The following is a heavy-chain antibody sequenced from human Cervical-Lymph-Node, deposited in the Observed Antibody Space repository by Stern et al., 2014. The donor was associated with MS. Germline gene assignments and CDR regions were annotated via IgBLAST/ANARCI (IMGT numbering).Heavy chain of an antibody. V-gene: IGHV5-51*01. D-gene: IGHD4-11*01. Sequence: EVQLVESGAGVKRPGQSLKISCRASGYSFTNYWVAWVRQKPGKGLEWMVIIHLGDAEVRYSPSCQGRVTMSVDRSINTAYLQWSSLQPSDTAMYYCARQLGHSNFLHYWGQGVLVTVSS. CDR1: GYSFTNYW. CDR2: IHLGDAEV. CDR3: ARQLGHSNFLHY. J-gene: IGHJ4*02.